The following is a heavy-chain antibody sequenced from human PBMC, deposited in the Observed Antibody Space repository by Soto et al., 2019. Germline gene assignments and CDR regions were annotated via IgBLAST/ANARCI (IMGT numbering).Heavy chain of an antibody. Sequence: PGGSLRLSCAASGFTFSSYSMNWVRQAPGKGLEWVSYISSISSTIYYADSVKGRFTISRDNAKNSLYLQMNSLRAEDTAVYYCASYGSGSYSYDYWGQGTLVTVSS. D-gene: IGHD3-10*01. CDR3: ASYGSGSYSYDY. CDR2: ISSISSTI. V-gene: IGHV3-48*01. J-gene: IGHJ4*02. CDR1: GFTFSSYS.